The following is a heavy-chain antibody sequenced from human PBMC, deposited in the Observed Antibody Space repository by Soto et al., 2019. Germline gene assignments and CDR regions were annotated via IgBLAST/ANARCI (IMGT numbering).Heavy chain of an antibody. Sequence: ASVKVSCKASGGTFSSYAISWVRQAPGQGLEWMGGIIPIFGTANYAQKFQGRVTITADKSTSTAYMELSSLRSEDTAVYYCARDGPDYVPNYWGQGTLVTVSS. CDR1: GGTFSSYA. D-gene: IGHD4-17*01. V-gene: IGHV1-69*06. CDR3: ARDGPDYVPNY. CDR2: IIPIFGTA. J-gene: IGHJ4*02.